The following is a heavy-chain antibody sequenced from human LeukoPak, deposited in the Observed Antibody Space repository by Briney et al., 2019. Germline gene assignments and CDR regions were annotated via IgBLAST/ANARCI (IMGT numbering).Heavy chain of an antibody. CDR2: IFSGGAT. CDR1: GFTVSTSY. V-gene: IGHV3-53*01. Sequence: GGSLRLSGAASGFTVSTSYMSWVRQAPGKGLEWVSIIFSGGATYYADSVKGRFIISRENSKNTLYLQMTNLRVEDTAVYYCAREVGDTALNYFGIDVWGQGTTVIVS. CDR3: AREVGDTALNYFGIDV. J-gene: IGHJ6*02. D-gene: IGHD5-18*01.